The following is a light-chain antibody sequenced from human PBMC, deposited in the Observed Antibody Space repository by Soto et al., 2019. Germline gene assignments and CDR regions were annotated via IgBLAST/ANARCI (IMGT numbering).Light chain of an antibody. CDR2: GAS. Sequence: EIALTQSPGTLSLSPGERATLSCRASQSVGNNQLAWYQQKPGQAPRLLIYGASTRATGIPARFGGSGSGTDFTLTINSLEPEDFAVYYCQQRNVWPPITFGQGTRLEIK. V-gene: IGKV3-11*01. CDR3: QQRNVWPPIT. CDR1: QSVGNN. J-gene: IGKJ5*01.